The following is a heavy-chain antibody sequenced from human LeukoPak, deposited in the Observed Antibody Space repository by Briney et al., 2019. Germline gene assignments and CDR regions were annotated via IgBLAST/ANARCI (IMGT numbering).Heavy chain of an antibody. CDR2: KNSDGSST. Sequence: PGGSLLLSCAASGFTFSNYWMHWVRPAPGKGLVWVSRKNSDGSSTSYGDFVKGRFAISRDNAKNTLYLQMNSLGPEDTAVYHCARRYRWANWYFDLWGRGTLVTVSS. D-gene: IGHD2-2*02. CDR1: GFTFSNYW. CDR3: ARRYRWANWYFDL. V-gene: IGHV3-74*01. J-gene: IGHJ2*01.